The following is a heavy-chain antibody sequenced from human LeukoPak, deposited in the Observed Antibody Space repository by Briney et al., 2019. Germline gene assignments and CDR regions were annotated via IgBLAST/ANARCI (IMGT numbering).Heavy chain of an antibody. CDR2: ISAYNGNT. D-gene: IGHD1-7*01. J-gene: IGHJ4*02. Sequence: ASVKVSCKASGYTFASYGISWVRQAPGQGLEWMGWISAYNGNTNYAQKLQGRVTMTTDTSTSTAYMELRSLRSDDTAVYYCARINWNYKDTDYWGQGTLVTVSS. CDR3: ARINWNYKDTDY. CDR1: GYTFASYG. V-gene: IGHV1-18*01.